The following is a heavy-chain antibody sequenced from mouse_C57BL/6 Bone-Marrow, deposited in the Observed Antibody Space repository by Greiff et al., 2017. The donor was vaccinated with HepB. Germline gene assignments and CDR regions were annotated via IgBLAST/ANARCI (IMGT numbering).Heavy chain of an antibody. CDR2: IYPRSGNT. V-gene: IGHV1-81*01. CDR1: GYTFTSYG. Sequence: VQLQQSGAELARPGASVKLSCKASGYTFTSYGISWVKQRTGQGLEWIGEIYPRSGNTYYNEKFKGKATLTADKSSSTAYMELRSLTSEDSAVYFCVYGSSYVYDFDYWGQGTTLTVSS. J-gene: IGHJ2*01. CDR3: VYGSSYVYDFDY. D-gene: IGHD1-1*01.